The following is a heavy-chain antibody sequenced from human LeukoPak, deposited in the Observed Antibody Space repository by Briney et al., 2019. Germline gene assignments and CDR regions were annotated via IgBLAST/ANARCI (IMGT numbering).Heavy chain of an antibody. Sequence: SETLSLICTVSGGSISSYYWSWIRQPPGKGLEWLGYIYYSGSTNYNPSLKSRVTISVDTSKNQFSLKVSSVTAADTAVYYCARHGLEPTSFYYYMDVWGKGTTVTVSS. J-gene: IGHJ6*03. CDR2: IYYSGST. CDR1: GGSISSYY. CDR3: ARHGLEPTSFYYYMDV. D-gene: IGHD1-1*01. V-gene: IGHV4-59*08.